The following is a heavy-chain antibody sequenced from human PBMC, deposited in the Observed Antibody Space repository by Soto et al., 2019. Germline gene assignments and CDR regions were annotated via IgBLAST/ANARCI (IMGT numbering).Heavy chain of an antibody. D-gene: IGHD1-1*01. CDR3: AKLTTKTPGI. Sequence: PGGSLRLSCAASGFTFSTYNMNWVRQAPGKGLEWVSYITSSSSTIYYADSVKGRFTISRDNAKNSLYLQMNSLRAEDTAVYYCAKLTTKTPGIWGQGTMVTVSS. V-gene: IGHV3-48*01. J-gene: IGHJ3*02. CDR1: GFTFSTYN. CDR2: ITSSSSTI.